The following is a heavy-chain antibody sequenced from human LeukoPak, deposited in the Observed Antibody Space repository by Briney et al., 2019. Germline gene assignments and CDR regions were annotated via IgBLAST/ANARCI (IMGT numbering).Heavy chain of an antibody. D-gene: IGHD1-26*01. V-gene: IGHV3-7*01. CDR2: IKQDGSEK. Sequence: GGSLRLSCAASGFTFSSYWMTWVRQAPGKGLEWVANIKQDGSEKYYVESAKGRFTISRDNAKTSVYLQMNSLRAEDTAVYYCARDGIVGVTVFDYWGQGTLVTVSS. CDR3: ARDGIVGVTVFDY. J-gene: IGHJ4*02. CDR1: GFTFSSYW.